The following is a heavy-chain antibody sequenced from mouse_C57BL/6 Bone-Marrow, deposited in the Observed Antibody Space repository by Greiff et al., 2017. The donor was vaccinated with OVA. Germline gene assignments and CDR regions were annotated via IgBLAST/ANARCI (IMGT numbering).Heavy chain of an antibody. CDR3: AEDYDGGAMDY. D-gene: IGHD2-4*01. J-gene: IGHJ4*01. CDR2: IYPRDGST. V-gene: IGHV1-78*01. CDR1: GYTFTDHT. Sequence: VQLQQSDAELVKPGASVKISCTVSGYTFTDHTIHWMKQRPEQGLEWIGYIYPRDGSTKYTEKFKGKATLTADKSSSTAYMQLNSLTSEDSAVYFCAEDYDGGAMDYWGQGTSVTVSS.